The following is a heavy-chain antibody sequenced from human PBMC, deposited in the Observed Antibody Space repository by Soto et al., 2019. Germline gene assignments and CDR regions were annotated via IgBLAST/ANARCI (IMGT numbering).Heavy chain of an antibody. J-gene: IGHJ5*02. CDR3: ARGSLVVVPAHGFDP. CDR2: IYYSGTT. V-gene: IGHV4-31*03. CDR1: GGSISSGGYY. Sequence: SETLSLTCTVSGGSISSGGYYWSWIRQHPGKGLEWIGYIYYSGTTYYNPSLKSRVTISVYTSKNQFSLKLSSVSASATALYYCARGSLVVVPAHGFDPWGRGTRCTVSS. D-gene: IGHD2-2*01.